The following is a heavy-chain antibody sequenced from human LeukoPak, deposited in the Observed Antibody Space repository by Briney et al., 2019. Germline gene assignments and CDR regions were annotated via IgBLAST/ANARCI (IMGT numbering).Heavy chain of an antibody. J-gene: IGHJ4*02. D-gene: IGHD2-15*01. CDR3: ARGPAGYCSGGSCFFFDY. CDR1: GGSISSYY. Sequence: SETLSLTCTVSGGSISSYYWSWIRQPPGKGLEWIGYIYYSGSTNYNPSLKSRVTISVDTSKNQFSLKLSSVTAADTAVYYCARGPAGYCSGGSCFFFDYWGQGTLVTVSS. CDR2: IYYSGST. V-gene: IGHV4-59*12.